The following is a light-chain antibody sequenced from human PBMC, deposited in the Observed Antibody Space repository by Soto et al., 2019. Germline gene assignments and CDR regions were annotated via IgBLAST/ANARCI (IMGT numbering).Light chain of an antibody. CDR2: KAS. CDR3: QQYNTFPFMYT. Sequence: DILMTQSPSTLSASVGDRVTITCRASQSIIDWLAWYQQKPGKAPKLLIYKASTLQNGVPSRFSGSGSGTEFTLTISSLQPDDFATYYCQQYNTFPFMYTFGQGTRLEIK. CDR1: QSIIDW. V-gene: IGKV1-5*03. J-gene: IGKJ2*01.